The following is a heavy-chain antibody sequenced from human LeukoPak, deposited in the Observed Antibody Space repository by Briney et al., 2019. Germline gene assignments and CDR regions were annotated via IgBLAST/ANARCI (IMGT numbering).Heavy chain of an antibody. CDR3: ARERWLQPDY. D-gene: IGHD5-24*01. CDR2: INGAGSGK. CDR1: GFEFSIYW. Sequence: GGSLRLSCAASGFEFSIYWMSWVRQAPGKGLEWVANINGAGSGKDYVDSVKGRFTISRDNAKDSLSLQMNSLRVDDTAVYYCARERWLQPDYWGQGTLVTVSS. J-gene: IGHJ4*02. V-gene: IGHV3-7*01.